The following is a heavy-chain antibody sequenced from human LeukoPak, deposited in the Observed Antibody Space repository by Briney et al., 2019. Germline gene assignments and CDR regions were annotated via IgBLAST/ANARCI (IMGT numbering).Heavy chain of an antibody. J-gene: IGHJ3*02. CDR1: GYXFTSYG. D-gene: IGHD3-22*01. CDR2: ISAYNGNT. V-gene: IGHV1-18*01. CDR3: ASVPRDLPYYYDSSGFDI. Sequence: ASVKVSCKASGYXFTSYGISWVRQAPGQGPEWMGRISAYNGNTNYAQKLQGRVTMTTDTSTSTAYMELRSLRSGDTAVYYCASVPRDLPYYYDSSGFDIWGQGTMVTVSS.